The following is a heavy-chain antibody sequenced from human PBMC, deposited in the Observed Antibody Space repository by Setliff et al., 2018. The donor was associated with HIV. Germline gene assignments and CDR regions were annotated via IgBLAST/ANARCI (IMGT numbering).Heavy chain of an antibody. J-gene: IGHJ4*02. CDR2: INTNTGNP. D-gene: IGHD3-10*01. CDR1: GYTFTSYA. Sequence: ASVKVSCKASGYTFTSYAMNWVRQAPGQGLEWMGWINTNTGNPTYAQGFTGRFAFSLDTSVSTAYLQISSLKAEDTAVYYCARDRITMVRGVIIASAYWGQGTLVTVSS. CDR3: ARDRITMVRGVIIASAY. V-gene: IGHV7-4-1*02.